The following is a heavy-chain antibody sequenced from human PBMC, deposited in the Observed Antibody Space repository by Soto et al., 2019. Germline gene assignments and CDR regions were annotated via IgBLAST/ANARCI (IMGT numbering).Heavy chain of an antibody. V-gene: IGHV1-69*12. J-gene: IGHJ4*02. CDR1: VGTFSSYA. Sequence: QVQLVQYGAEVKKPGSSVKVSCKASVGTFSSYAISWVRQAPGQGLEWMGGIIPIFGTANYAQKFQGRVTITADESTSTAYMERSSLRSEDTAVYYCARDGEGCSGGSCYDGYFDYWGQGTLVTVSS. CDR3: ARDGEGCSGGSCYDGYFDY. D-gene: IGHD2-15*01. CDR2: IIPIFGTA.